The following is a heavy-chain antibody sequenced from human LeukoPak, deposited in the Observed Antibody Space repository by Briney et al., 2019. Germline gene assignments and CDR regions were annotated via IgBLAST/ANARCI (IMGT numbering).Heavy chain of an antibody. CDR2: ISSSSTYI. Sequence: GGSLRLSCAASGFTFSSYSMNWVRQAPGKGLEWVSSISSSSTYIYHADSVKGRFTISRDNAKNSLYLQMNSLRAEDTAVYCCAVLDSSGFPDYWGQGTLVTVSS. CDR1: GFTFSSYS. CDR3: AVLDSSGFPDY. V-gene: IGHV3-21*01. J-gene: IGHJ4*02. D-gene: IGHD3-22*01.